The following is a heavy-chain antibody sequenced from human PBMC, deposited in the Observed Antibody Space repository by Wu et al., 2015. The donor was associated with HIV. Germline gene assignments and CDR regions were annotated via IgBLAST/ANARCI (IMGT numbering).Heavy chain of an antibody. J-gene: IGHJ3*02. CDR3: ARSVKYYYAEHDAFDI. V-gene: IGHV1-2*02. D-gene: IGHD3-10*01. CDR1: GYTFTGYY. CDR2: INPNSGGT. Sequence: QVQLVQSGAEVKKPGASVKVSCKASGYTFTGYYMHWVRQAPGQGLEWMGWINPNSGGTNYAQKFQGRVTMTRDTSISTAYMELSRLRSDDTAVYYCARSVKYYYAEHDAFDIWGQGTMVTVSS.